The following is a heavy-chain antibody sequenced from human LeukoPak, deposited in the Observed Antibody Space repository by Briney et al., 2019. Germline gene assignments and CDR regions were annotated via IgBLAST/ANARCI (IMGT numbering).Heavy chain of an antibody. CDR2: ISGSGGSI. D-gene: IGHD4-17*01. CDR1: GFTFSSYA. V-gene: IGHV3-23*01. Sequence: GGSLRLSCAASGFTFSSYAMNWVRQAPGKGLEWLSAISGSGGSIYYADSVRGRFTISRDNSRNTLYLQMNSLRAEDTAIYYCAKSIDYGDYFDYWGQGTLVTVSS. CDR3: AKSIDYGDYFDY. J-gene: IGHJ4*02.